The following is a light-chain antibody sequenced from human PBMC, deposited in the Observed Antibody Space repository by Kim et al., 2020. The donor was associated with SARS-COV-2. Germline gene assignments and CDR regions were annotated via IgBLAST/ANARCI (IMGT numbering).Light chain of an antibody. CDR3: QQYSGSPLT. J-gene: IGKJ1*01. V-gene: IGKV3-20*01. Sequence: EIVLKQSPGTLSLSPGERATLSCRASQSIYSNSLAWYQQKPGQAPRLLMYDVSNRATGIPDRFSGSGSGTDFTLTISRLEPEDFAVYHCQQYSGSPLTFCQGTKVDIK. CDR1: QSIYSNS. CDR2: DVS.